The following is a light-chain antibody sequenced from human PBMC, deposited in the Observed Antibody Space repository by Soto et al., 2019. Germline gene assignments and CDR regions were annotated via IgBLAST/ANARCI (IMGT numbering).Light chain of an antibody. Sequence: QSALTQPPSTSGTPGQRVTMSCSGSNSNIGTNTVYWYQQLPGTAPKLLIQSDNRRPSGVPDRFSASKSGTSASLAISGLQSEDEADYYCAAWDDSRSVVLFGGGTKLTVL. CDR2: SDN. CDR1: NSNIGTNT. J-gene: IGLJ2*01. CDR3: AAWDDSRSVVL. V-gene: IGLV1-44*01.